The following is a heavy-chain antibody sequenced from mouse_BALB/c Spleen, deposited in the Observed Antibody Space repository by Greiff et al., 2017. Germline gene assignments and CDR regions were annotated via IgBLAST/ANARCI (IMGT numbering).Heavy chain of an antibody. J-gene: IGHJ2*01. V-gene: IGHV2-6-4*01. CDR1: GFSLSRYS. CDR2: IWGGGST. CDR3: ARNSKREVGYFDY. D-gene: IGHD1-1*02. Sequence: VKLVESGPGLVAPSQSLSITCTVSGFSLSRYSVHWVRQPPGKGLEWLGMIWGGGSTDYNSALKSRLSISKDNSKSQVFLKMNSLQTDDTAMYYCARNSKREVGYFDYWGQGTTLTVSS.